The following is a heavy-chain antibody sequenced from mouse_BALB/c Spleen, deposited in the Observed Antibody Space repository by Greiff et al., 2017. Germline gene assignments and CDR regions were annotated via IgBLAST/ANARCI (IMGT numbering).Heavy chain of an antibody. D-gene: IGHD2-4*01. CDR1: GFTFSSYA. V-gene: IGHV5-6-5*01. CDR2: ISSGGST. Sequence: EVHLVESGGGLVKPGGSLKLSCAASGFTFSSYAMSWVRQTPEKRLEWVASISSGGSTYYPDSVKGRFTISRDNARNILYLQMSSLRSEDTAMYYCARGDYDRLFDYWGQGTTLTVSS. CDR3: ARGDYDRLFDY. J-gene: IGHJ2*01.